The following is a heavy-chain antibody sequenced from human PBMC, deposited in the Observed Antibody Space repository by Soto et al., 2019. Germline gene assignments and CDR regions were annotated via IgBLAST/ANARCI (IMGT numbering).Heavy chain of an antibody. Sequence: EVQLVESGGGLVKPGGSLRLSCAASGFAFSDAWMIWVRQSPREGLEWVGRIKSKIDGETVDYAAAVKGRFTISREDSKNTLYLQMNSPTSEGTAVYYCTTGAVLQVGVVHWGQGSLVTVTS. V-gene: IGHV3-15*07. CDR2: IKSKIDGETV. CDR3: TTGAVLQVGVVH. D-gene: IGHD2-15*01. CDR1: GFAFSDAW. J-gene: IGHJ4*02.